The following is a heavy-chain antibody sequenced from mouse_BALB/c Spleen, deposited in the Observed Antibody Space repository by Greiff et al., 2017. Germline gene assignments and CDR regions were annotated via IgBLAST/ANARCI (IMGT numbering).Heavy chain of an antibody. CDR3: ARGGITPYYAMDY. D-gene: IGHD2-4*01. Sequence: QVQLQQSGPELVKPGASVRISCKASGYTFTSYYIHWVKQRPGQGLEWIGWIYPGNVNTKYNEKFKGKATLTADKSSSTAYMQLSSLTSEDSAVYFCARGGITPYYAMDYWGQGTSVTVSS. CDR1: GYTFTSYY. CDR2: IYPGNVNT. J-gene: IGHJ4*01. V-gene: IGHV1S56*01.